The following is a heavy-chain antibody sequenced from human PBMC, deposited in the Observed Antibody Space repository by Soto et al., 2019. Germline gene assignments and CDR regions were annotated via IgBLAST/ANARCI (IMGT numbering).Heavy chain of an antibody. CDR3: ARDGGSKSGYYYFMDV. V-gene: IGHV1-2*04. J-gene: IGHJ6*03. D-gene: IGHD2-15*01. Sequence: ASVKVSCKASGYTFTGYYMHWVRQAPGQGLEWMGWINPNSGGTNYAQKFQGWVTMTRDTSISTAYLELNSLRPEDTAVYYCARDGGSKSGYYYFMDVWCKGTTVNVSS. CDR1: GYTFTGYY. CDR2: INPNSGGT.